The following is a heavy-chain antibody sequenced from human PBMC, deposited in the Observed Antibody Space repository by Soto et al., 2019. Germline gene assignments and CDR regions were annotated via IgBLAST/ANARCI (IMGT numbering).Heavy chain of an antibody. CDR1: GGSITSSEW. CDR3: ASRAGTVPY. CDR2: ISHSGRT. V-gene: IGHV4-4*02. J-gene: IGHJ4*02. Sequence: SETLSLTCAVSGGSITSSEWWSWVRQPPGKGLEWVGEISHSGRTNYNPSLKSRVTISVDKSRNQFSLKLNSVTAADTAVYYCASRAGTVPYWGQGTLVTVS. D-gene: IGHD1-7*01.